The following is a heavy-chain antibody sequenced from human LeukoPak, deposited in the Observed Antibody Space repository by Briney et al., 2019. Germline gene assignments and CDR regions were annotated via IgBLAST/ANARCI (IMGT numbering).Heavy chain of an antibody. J-gene: IGHJ6*03. CDR3: TTQTFVEVWGSYREPYYYYYMDV. CDR1: GFTFSSYE. V-gene: IGHV3-15*01. CDR2: IKSKTDGGTT. D-gene: IGHD3-16*02. Sequence: GGSLRLSCAASGFTFSSYEMNWVRQAPGKGLEWVGRIKSKTDGGTTDYAAPVKGRFTISRDDSKNTLYLQMNSLKTEDTAVYYCTTQTFVEVWGSYREPYYYYYMDVWGKGTTVTVSS.